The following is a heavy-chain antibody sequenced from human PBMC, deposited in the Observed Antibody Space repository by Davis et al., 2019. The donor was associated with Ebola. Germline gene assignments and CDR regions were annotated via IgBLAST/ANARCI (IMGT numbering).Heavy chain of an antibody. CDR2: IIPIFGTA. CDR3: ARDQSGIWRGMDV. CDR1: GGTFSSYA. J-gene: IGHJ6*02. V-gene: IGHV1-69*05. D-gene: IGHD1-26*01. Sequence: SVKVSCKASGGTFSSYAISWVRQAPGQGLEWMGGIIPIFGTANYAQKLQGRVTMTTDTSTSTAYMELRSLRSDDTAVYYCARDQSGIWRGMDVWGQGTTVTVSS.